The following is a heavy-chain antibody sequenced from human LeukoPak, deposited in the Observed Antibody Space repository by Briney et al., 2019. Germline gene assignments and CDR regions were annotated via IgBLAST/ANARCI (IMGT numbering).Heavy chain of an antibody. CDR3: TIGSIFGVVTHAEDY. Sequence: GGSLRLSCAASGFIFNTAWLSWFRQAPGKGLERVGRIKSKSDGGTAEYTAPVRGRFIISRDDSRNTIYLQMNSLRTEDTAVYYCTIGSIFGVVTHAEDYWGQGTLVTVSS. V-gene: IGHV3-15*01. D-gene: IGHD3-3*01. CDR2: IKSKSDGGTA. CDR1: GFIFNTAW. J-gene: IGHJ4*02.